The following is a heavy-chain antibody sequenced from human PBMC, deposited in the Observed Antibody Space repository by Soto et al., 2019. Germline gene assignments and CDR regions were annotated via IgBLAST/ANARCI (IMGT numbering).Heavy chain of an antibody. CDR1: GYTFTGYY. Sequence: ASVKVSCKASGYTFTGYYMHWVLQAALQWLEWMGWINPNSGGTNYAQKFQGWVTMTRDTSISTAYMELSRLRSDDTAVYYCARGRPYYDFWSGWDNWFDPWGQGTLVTVSS. D-gene: IGHD3-3*01. J-gene: IGHJ5*02. CDR3: ARGRPYYDFWSGWDNWFDP. CDR2: INPNSGGT. V-gene: IGHV1-2*04.